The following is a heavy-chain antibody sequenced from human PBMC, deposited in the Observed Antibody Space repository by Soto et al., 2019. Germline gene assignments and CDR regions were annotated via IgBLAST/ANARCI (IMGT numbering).Heavy chain of an antibody. J-gene: IGHJ4*02. CDR3: ARGRYGDY. V-gene: IGHV1-18*01. CDR2: ISAHNGNT. D-gene: IGHD1-1*01. CDR1: GYAFTTYG. Sequence: QVHLVQSGAEVKKPGASVKVSCKGSGYAFTTYGITWVRQAPGQGLEWMGWISAHNGNTIYAQKLQGRVTVTRDTSTSTAYMELRSLRSDDTAMYYCARGRYGDYWGQGALVTVSS.